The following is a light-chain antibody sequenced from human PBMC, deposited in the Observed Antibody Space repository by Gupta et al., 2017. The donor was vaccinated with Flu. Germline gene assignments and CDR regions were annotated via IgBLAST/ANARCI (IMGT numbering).Light chain of an antibody. CDR2: GAS. Sequence: EIVLTQSPGTLSLSPGKRATLSCRAGQTISSSYLAWYQQKPGQAPRLLIYGASSRATGIPDRFSGSGSETDFTLTISRLEPEDFAVYYCQQYGSSPQTFGQGTKVEIK. CDR3: QQYGSSPQT. CDR1: QTISSSY. J-gene: IGKJ1*01. V-gene: IGKV3-20*01.